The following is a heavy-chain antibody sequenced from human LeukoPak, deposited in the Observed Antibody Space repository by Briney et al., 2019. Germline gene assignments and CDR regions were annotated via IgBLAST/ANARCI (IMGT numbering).Heavy chain of an antibody. CDR2: ISAYNGNT. J-gene: IGHJ6*03. V-gene: IGHV1-18*01. CDR1: GYTFTSYG. CDR3: ARVSKVYVWGELGYYYMDV. D-gene: IGHD3-16*01. Sequence: ASVKVSCKASGYTFTSYGISWVRQAPGQGLEWMGWISAYNGNTNYAQKLQGRVTMTTDTSTSTAYMELRSLRSDDTAVYYCARVSKVYVWGELGYYYMDVWGKGTTVTISS.